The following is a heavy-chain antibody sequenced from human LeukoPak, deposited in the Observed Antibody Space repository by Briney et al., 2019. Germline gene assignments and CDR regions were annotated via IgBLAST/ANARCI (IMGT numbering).Heavy chain of an antibody. D-gene: IGHD3-10*01. J-gene: IGHJ5*02. CDR3: ARGSDYYGSGSPGFDP. CDR1: GGTFSSYA. CDR2: IIPIFGTA. Sequence: GASVKVSCKASGGTFSSYAISWVRQAPGQGLEWMGGIIPIFGTANYAQKFQGRVTMTRNTSISIAYMELSSLRSEDTAVYYCARGSDYYGSGSPGFDPWGQGTLVTVSS. V-gene: IGHV1-69*05.